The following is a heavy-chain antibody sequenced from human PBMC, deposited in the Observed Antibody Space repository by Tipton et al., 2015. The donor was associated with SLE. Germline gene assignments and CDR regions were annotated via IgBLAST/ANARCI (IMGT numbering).Heavy chain of an antibody. D-gene: IGHD3-3*01. CDR1: GGSISSHY. Sequence: TLSLTCTVSGGSISSHYWSWIRQPPGKGLEWIGYIYYSGSTNYNPSLKSRVTISVDTSKNQFSLKLSSVTAADTAVYYCARVVRFLEWFSYFDYWGQGTLVTVSS. CDR2: IYYSGST. J-gene: IGHJ4*02. V-gene: IGHV4-59*08. CDR3: ARVVRFLEWFSYFDY.